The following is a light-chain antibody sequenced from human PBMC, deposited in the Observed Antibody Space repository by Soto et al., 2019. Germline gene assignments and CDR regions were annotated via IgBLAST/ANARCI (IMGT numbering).Light chain of an antibody. CDR1: QSVSTN. CDR2: RAS. V-gene: IGKV3-15*01. CDR3: QQSYNWPWT. J-gene: IGKJ1*01. Sequence: EIVLTQSPGTLSLSPGERATLSCRASQSVSTNLAWFLQKPGQAPRLLISRASTRATGIPARFSGSGSGTEFTLTISSLQSEDFAVYYCQQSYNWPWTFGQGTKVDI.